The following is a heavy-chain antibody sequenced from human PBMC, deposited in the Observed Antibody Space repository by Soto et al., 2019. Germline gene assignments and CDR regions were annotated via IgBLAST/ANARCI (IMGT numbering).Heavy chain of an antibody. V-gene: IGHV4-31*03. J-gene: IGHJ5*02. Sequence: QVQLQESGPGLVKPSQTLSLTCTVSGGSISSEGYYWSWIRQHPGEGLEWIGYIYSSGGNFYNPSLKGRVIISLDTSRNQFSLRLSSVTAADTAVYYCAKEYGDRNWIDTWGQGTLVTVSS. CDR2: IYSSGGN. CDR3: AKEYGDRNWIDT. D-gene: IGHD4-17*01. CDR1: GGSISSEGYY.